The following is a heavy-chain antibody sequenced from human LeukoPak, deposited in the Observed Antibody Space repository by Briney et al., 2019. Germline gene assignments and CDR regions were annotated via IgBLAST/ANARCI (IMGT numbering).Heavy chain of an antibody. CDR2: IYYSGST. CDR1: GGSISSSSYY. CDR3: ARHLTIFGAPTWFDP. Sequence: SETLSLTCTVSGGSISSSSYYWGWIRQPPGKGLEWIGSIYYSGSTYYNPSLKSRVTISVDTSKNQFSLKLSSVTAADTAVYYCARHLTIFGAPTWFDPWGQGTLVTVSS. J-gene: IGHJ5*02. D-gene: IGHD3-3*01. V-gene: IGHV4-39*01.